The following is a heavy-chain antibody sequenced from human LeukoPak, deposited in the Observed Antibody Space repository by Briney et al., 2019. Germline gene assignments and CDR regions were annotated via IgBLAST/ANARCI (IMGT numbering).Heavy chain of an antibody. CDR1: GFTFSGYA. CDR3: AKELDSSGYFDY. J-gene: IGHJ4*02. CDR2: ISGSGGST. D-gene: IGHD3-22*01. Sequence: GGSLRFSCAASGFTFSGYAMSWVRQAPGKGLEWVSAISGSGGSTYYADSVKGRFTISRDNSKNTLYLQMNSLRAEDTAVYYCAKELDSSGYFDYWGQGTLVTVSS. V-gene: IGHV3-23*01.